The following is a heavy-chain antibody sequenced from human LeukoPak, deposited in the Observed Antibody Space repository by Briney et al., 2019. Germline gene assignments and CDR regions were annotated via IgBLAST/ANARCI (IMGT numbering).Heavy chain of an antibody. Sequence: GGSLRLSCTASGFTFSAYAMMWVRQAPGKGPEWVSAIRGGGGSAFYADSVKGRFTISRDNSKYTLFLQMNSLRAEDTAVYYCARDPNGDYIGAFDIWGPGTMVTVSS. D-gene: IGHD4-17*01. CDR2: IRGGGGSA. CDR3: ARDPNGDYIGAFDI. J-gene: IGHJ3*02. V-gene: IGHV3-23*01. CDR1: GFTFSAYA.